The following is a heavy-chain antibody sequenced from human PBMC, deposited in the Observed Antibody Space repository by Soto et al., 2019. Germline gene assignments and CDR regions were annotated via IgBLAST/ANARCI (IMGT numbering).Heavy chain of an antibody. CDR3: ASERSHSSSPYFEY. V-gene: IGHV3-30-3*01. CDR2: ISYDGSNK. D-gene: IGHD6-6*01. J-gene: IGHJ4*02. Sequence: QVQLVESGGGVVQPGRSLRLSCAASGFTFSDYALHWVRQAPGKGLEWVAVISYDGSNKYYADSVKGRFTDSRDNSKNTLYLQMNSLRAEDTAVYYCASERSHSSSPYFEYWGQGTLVTVSS. CDR1: GFTFSDYA.